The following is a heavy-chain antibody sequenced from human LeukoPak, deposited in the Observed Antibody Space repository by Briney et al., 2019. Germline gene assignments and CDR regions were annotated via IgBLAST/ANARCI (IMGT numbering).Heavy chain of an antibody. J-gene: IGHJ4*02. V-gene: IGHV3-7*05. D-gene: IGHD1-26*01. CDR1: GFTFSTHW. CDR3: ANTLGAHYFDS. CDR2: IKQDGSEK. Sequence: PGGSLRLSCAASGFTFSTHWMIWVRQAPGKGLEWVANIKQDGSEKYYVDSVKGRFIISRDNAKNSLYLQMNSLRAEDTAVYYCANTLGAHYFDSWGQGTLVTVSS.